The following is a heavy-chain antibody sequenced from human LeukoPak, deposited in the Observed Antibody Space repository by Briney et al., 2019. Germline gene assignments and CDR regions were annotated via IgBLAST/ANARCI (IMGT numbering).Heavy chain of an antibody. CDR3: ARDRRLLH. J-gene: IGHJ4*02. CDR2: IKQDASEK. Sequence: PGGSLRLSCAAAGFTFSSYSMSWVRQAPGKGLEWVANIKQDASEKYYVDSVKGRFTISRDSAKNSLFLQMNSLRAEDTAVYYCARDRRLLHWGQGTLVTVSS. V-gene: IGHV3-7*01. D-gene: IGHD4-23*01. CDR1: GFTFSSYS.